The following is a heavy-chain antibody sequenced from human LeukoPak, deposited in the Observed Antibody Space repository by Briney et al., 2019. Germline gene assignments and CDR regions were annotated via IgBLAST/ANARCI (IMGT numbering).Heavy chain of an antibody. CDR2: INPGTGAT. Sequence: ASVKVSCKASGYTFSGHYTYWVRQAPGQGFEWIGWINPGTGATDSAQRFRGRVTLTRDTSISTLYLELSRLTSDDSAIYYCARDSPDSGVSSTFDYWGQGTLVTVSA. D-gene: IGHD3-10*01. CDR1: GYTFSGHY. J-gene: IGHJ4*02. CDR3: ARDSPDSGVSSTFDY. V-gene: IGHV1-2*02.